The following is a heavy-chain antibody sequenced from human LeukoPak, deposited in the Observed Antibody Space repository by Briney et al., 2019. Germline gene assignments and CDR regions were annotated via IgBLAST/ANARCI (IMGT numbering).Heavy chain of an antibody. J-gene: IGHJ3*02. Sequence: SETLSLTCTVSGVSISSYYWSWIRQPAGKGLEWIGRIHTSGSTNYNPSLKSRVTISVDTSKNQFSLKLSSVTAADTAVYYCARVKSYPLRNAFDIWGQGTMVTVSS. CDR3: ARVKSYPLRNAFDI. CDR2: IHTSGST. V-gene: IGHV4-4*07. CDR1: GVSISSYY. D-gene: IGHD1-14*01.